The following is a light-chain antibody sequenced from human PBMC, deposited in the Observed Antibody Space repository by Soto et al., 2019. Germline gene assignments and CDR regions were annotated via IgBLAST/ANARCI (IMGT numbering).Light chain of an antibody. Sequence: QSVLTQPASVSGSPGQSITISCTGTSSDVGGYNYVSWYQQHPGKAPKLMIYEVSNRPSGVSNRFSGSKSGNTASLTISGLQAEDEADYYCSSYTSSSTFYVFGTGTKLT. CDR2: EVS. V-gene: IGLV2-14*01. J-gene: IGLJ1*01. CDR1: SSDVGGYNY. CDR3: SSYTSSSTFYV.